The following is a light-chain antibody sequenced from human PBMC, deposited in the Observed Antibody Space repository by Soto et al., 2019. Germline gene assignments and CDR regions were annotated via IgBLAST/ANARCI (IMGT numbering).Light chain of an antibody. J-gene: IGKJ5*01. Sequence: EIVSTQSPATLSVSPGERATLSCRASQSVSSYLAWYQQKPGQAPRLLIYDASNRATGIPARFSGSGSGTDFTLTISSLEPEDFAVYYCQQRSNWPPITFGQGTRLEIK. V-gene: IGKV3-11*01. CDR2: DAS. CDR1: QSVSSY. CDR3: QQRSNWPPIT.